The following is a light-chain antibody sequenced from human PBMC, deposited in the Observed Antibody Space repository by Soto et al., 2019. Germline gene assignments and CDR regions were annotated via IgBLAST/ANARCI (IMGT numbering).Light chain of an antibody. CDR2: AAS. J-gene: IGKJ5*01. V-gene: IGKV1-12*01. Sequence: DIQMTQSPSSVSASVGDRVTITCRASQGSSSWLAWYQQKAGKAPKLLIYAASTLESGVPSRFSGSGSGTDFTLTISSLQLEDFATYYWQRVNSFPFTFGQGTRLEIK. CDR1: QGSSSW. CDR3: QRVNSFPFT.